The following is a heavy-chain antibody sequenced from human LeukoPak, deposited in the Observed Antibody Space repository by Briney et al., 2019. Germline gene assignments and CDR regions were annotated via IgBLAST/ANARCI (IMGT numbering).Heavy chain of an antibody. CDR2: INPSGGST. V-gene: IGHV1-46*01. Sequence: ASVKVSCKASGYTFTSYAMHWVRQAPGQGLEWMGIINPSGGSTSYAQKFQGRVTMTRDMSTSTDYMELSSLRSEDTAVYCCARDNSVEDTAWWFDPWGQGTLVTVSS. CDR1: GYTFTSYA. D-gene: IGHD4-23*01. CDR3: ARDNSVEDTAWWFDP. J-gene: IGHJ5*02.